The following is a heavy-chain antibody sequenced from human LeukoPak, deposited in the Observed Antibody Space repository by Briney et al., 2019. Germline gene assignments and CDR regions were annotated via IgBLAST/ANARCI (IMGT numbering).Heavy chain of an antibody. CDR2: IYYSGST. D-gene: IGHD3-3*01. CDR1: GGSISSSSYY. CDR3: ASDFWSGYELNWFDP. J-gene: IGHJ5*02. Sequence: SETLSLTCTVSGGSISSSSYYWGWIRQPPGKGLEWIGSIYYSGSTYYNPSLKSRVTISVDTSKNQFSLKLSSVTAADTAVYYCASDFWSGYELNWFDPWGQGALVTVSS. V-gene: IGHV4-39*07.